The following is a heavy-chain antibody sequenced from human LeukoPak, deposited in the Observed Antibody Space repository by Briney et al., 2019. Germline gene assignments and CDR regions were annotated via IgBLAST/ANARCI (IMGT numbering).Heavy chain of an antibody. CDR3: ARGLVVLAATSWAFDI. CDR1: GYTFTTYD. J-gene: IGHJ3*02. V-gene: IGHV1-8*01. D-gene: IGHD2-15*01. Sequence: GASLKLSCKASGYTFTTYDINWVRQATGQGLERMGWMNPNSGNTDYAQKFQGRVTMTRNTAISTAYLELNSLRSEDTAVYYCARGLVVLAATSWAFDIWGHGTMVTVSS. CDR2: MNPNSGNT.